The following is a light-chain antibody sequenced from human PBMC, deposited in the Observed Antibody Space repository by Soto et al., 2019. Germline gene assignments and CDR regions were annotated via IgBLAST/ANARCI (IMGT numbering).Light chain of an antibody. J-gene: IGKJ5*01. V-gene: IGKV2-28*01. Sequence: IVMTQSPLSLPVTPGEPASISCRSSQSLLYSNGYNYLDWYLQRPGQSPQXLIYLGSNRAPGVPDRLSGSGSGTDFTLKISRVEAEDVGVYYCMQGLQDLTFGQGTRLEIK. CDR3: MQGLQDLT. CDR1: QSLLYSNGYNY. CDR2: LGS.